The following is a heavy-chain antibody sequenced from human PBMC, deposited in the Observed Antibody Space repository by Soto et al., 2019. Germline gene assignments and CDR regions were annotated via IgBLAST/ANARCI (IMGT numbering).Heavy chain of an antibody. CDR1: GLTVSGNY. D-gene: IGHD7-27*01. CDR3: ARASSLWGSEAAY. J-gene: IGHJ4*02. Sequence: EVQLVESGGGLIHPGGSLRLSCAASGLTVSGNYMGWVRQAPGKGLEWVSGIYSNGSTIYADSVKGRFTIFRDNSKNTLYLQMNSLRAEDTAVYHCARASSLWGSEAAYWGQGTLVTVSS. V-gene: IGHV3-53*01. CDR2: IYSNGST.